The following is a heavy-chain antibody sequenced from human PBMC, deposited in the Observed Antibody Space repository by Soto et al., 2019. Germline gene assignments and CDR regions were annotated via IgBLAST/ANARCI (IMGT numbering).Heavy chain of an antibody. J-gene: IGHJ6*02. V-gene: IGHV1-69*02. CDR2: IIPILGIA. CDR3: ARGCSSTSCYGSSYYYGMDV. D-gene: IGHD2-2*01. CDR1: GGTFSSYT. Sequence: QVQLVQSGAEVKKPGSSVKVSCKASGGTFSSYTISWVRQAPGQGLEWMGRIIPILGIANYAQKFQGRVTITADKSTRTAYMELSSLRSEDTAVYYCARGCSSTSCYGSSYYYGMDVWGQGTTVTVSS.